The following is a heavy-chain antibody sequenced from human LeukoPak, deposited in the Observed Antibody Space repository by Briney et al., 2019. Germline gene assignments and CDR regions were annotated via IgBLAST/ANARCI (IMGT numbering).Heavy chain of an antibody. CDR3: ARDLGSGIDY. CDR1: GGSISSHY. D-gene: IGHD1-1*01. V-gene: IGHV4-59*11. CDR2: IYYSGST. Sequence: SETLSLTCTVSGGSISSHYWSWIRQPPGKGLEWIGYIYYSGSTNYNPSLKSRVTISVDTSKNQFSLKLRSVTAADTAVYYCARDLGSGIDYWGQGTLVTVSS. J-gene: IGHJ4*02.